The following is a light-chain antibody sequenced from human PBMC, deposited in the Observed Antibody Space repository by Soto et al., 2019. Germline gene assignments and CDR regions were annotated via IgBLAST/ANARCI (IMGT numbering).Light chain of an antibody. Sequence: DIQMTQSPSTLSASVGDRVTITCRASQSISSWLAWYQQKPGKAPKLLISDASSLESGVPSRFSGSGSGTDFTLTISSLQPEDSAAYYCLQDYNYPFTFGQGTKVDIK. CDR3: LQDYNYPFT. J-gene: IGKJ2*01. CDR1: QSISSW. V-gene: IGKV1-5*01. CDR2: DAS.